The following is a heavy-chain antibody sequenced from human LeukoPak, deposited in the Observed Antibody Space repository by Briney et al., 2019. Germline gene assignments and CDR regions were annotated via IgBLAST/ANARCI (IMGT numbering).Heavy chain of an antibody. D-gene: IGHD3-22*01. CDR3: ARDGYYYDSSGYLDY. CDR2: IWYDGSNK. CDR1: GFTVSSNY. J-gene: IGHJ4*02. Sequence: GGSLRLSCAASGFTVSSNYMSWVRQAPGKGLEWVAVIWYDGSNKYYADSVKGRFTISRDNSKNTLYLQMNSLRAEDTAVYYCARDGYYYDSSGYLDYWGQGTLVTVSS. V-gene: IGHV3-33*08.